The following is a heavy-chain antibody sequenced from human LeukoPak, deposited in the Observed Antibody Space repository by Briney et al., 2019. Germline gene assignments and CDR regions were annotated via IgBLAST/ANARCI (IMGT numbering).Heavy chain of an antibody. D-gene: IGHD1-14*01. V-gene: IGHV4-4*02. Sequence: SETLSLTCTVSLDSTTSNFWSWVRQPPGKGLEWIGENHRSGSPNYNPSLQSRVTISIDRSRNQIALELSSVTAADTAVYYCAREILGGFNPGAYWGQGTLVTVSS. CDR3: AREILGGFNPGAY. CDR1: LDSTTSNF. J-gene: IGHJ4*02. CDR2: NHRSGSP.